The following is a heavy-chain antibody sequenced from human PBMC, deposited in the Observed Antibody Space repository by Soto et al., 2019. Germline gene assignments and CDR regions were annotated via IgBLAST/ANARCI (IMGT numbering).Heavy chain of an antibody. CDR1: GGTFSSYA. J-gene: IGHJ6*02. CDR3: ARDGGAGTIVAGSQDKYSYHGMDV. CDR2: IIPIFGTA. D-gene: IGHD6-19*01. V-gene: IGHV1-69*01. Sequence: VKVSCKASGGTFSSYAISWVRQAPGQGLEWMGGIIPIFGTANYAQKFQGRVTITADESTSTLFLQMNNLRAEDTAVYYCARDGGAGTIVAGSQDKYSYHGMDVWGQGTTVTVSS.